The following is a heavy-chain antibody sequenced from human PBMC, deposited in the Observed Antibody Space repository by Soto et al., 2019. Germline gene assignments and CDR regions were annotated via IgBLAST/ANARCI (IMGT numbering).Heavy chain of an antibody. D-gene: IGHD3-10*01. CDR1: GGTFNSYA. J-gene: IGHJ4*02. CDR2: IIPIFGTA. CDR3: ARGGRITMVRGVTLPDY. V-gene: IGHV1-69*01. Sequence: QVQLVQSGAEVKKPGSSVKVSCKASGGTFNSYAISWVRQAPGQGLEWMGGIIPIFGTANYAQKFQGRVTITADESTSTAYMELSSLRSEYTAVYYCARGGRITMVRGVTLPDYWGQGTLVTVSS.